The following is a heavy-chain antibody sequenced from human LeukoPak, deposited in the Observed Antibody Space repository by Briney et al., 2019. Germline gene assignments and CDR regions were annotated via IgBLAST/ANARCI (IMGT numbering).Heavy chain of an antibody. D-gene: IGHD5-24*01. V-gene: IGHV1-2*02. CDR3: ARDRRPYSYGMATISFDY. Sequence: ASVKVSCKASGYTFTGYYMHWVRQAPGQGLEWMGWINPNSGGTNYAQKFQGRVTMTRDTSISTAYMELSRLRSDDTAVYYCARDRRPYSYGMATISFDYWGQGTLVTVSS. CDR1: GYTFTGYY. J-gene: IGHJ4*02. CDR2: INPNSGGT.